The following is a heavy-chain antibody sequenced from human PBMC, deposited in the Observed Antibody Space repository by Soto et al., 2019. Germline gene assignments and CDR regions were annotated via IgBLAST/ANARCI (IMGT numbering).Heavy chain of an antibody. Sequence: GGSLRLSCAASGFTFSNYGMHWVRQTPGKGLEWVALILYDGSNKYYADSVKGRFTISRDNSKNTLYLQVSSLRAEDTAVYYCAKSRDAYNFYFYYGMDVWGQGTTVTVS. J-gene: IGHJ6*02. CDR3: AKSRDAYNFYFYYGMDV. D-gene: IGHD2-2*01. CDR2: ILYDGSNK. V-gene: IGHV3-30*18. CDR1: GFTFSNYG.